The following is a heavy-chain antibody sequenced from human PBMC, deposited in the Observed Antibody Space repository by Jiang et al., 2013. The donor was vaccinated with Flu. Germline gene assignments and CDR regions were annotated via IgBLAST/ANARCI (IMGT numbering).Heavy chain of an antibody. D-gene: IGHD3-9*01. V-gene: IGHV2-70*04. Sequence: KPTQTLTLTCTFSGFSLDSPGMRVNWVRQPPGKTLEWLARIDWDDDKFYSTSLKSRLTISKDTSKNQVVLTMTNMDPADTATYYCARDAGAYFDTSGYYKDRYFDYWGQGTLVTVSS. CDR2: IDWDDDK. J-gene: IGHJ4*02. CDR3: ARDAGAYFDTSGYYKDRYFDY. CDR1: GFSLDSPGMR.